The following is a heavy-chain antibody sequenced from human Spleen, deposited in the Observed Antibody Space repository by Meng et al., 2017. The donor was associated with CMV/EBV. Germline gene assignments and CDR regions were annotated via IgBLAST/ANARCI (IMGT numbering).Heavy chain of an antibody. Sequence: QVQLVESGXGVVQPGRSLRLSXSASGFTFSSYAMHWVRQAPGKGLEWVAVISYDGSNKYYADSVKGRFTISRDNSKNTLYLQMNSLRAEDTAVYYCARDLLVIAAAGTDYWGQGTLVTVSS. J-gene: IGHJ4*02. CDR2: ISYDGSNK. CDR3: ARDLLVIAAAGTDY. D-gene: IGHD6-13*01. V-gene: IGHV3-30-3*01. CDR1: GFTFSSYA.